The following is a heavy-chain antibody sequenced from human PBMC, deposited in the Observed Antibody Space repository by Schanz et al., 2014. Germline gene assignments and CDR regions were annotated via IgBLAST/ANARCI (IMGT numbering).Heavy chain of an antibody. J-gene: IGHJ4*02. CDR2: ISAYNGNT. Sequence: QVQLVQSGAEVKKPGASVKVSCKASGYTFTSYGISWVRQAPGQGLEWMGWISAYNGNTKYPQKLQGRVTMTTDTSTSTAYMELRSLRSDDTAVYYCARYAADFYEIVTEEDYWGQGTLVTVSS. V-gene: IGHV1-18*01. CDR3: ARYAADFYEIVTEEDY. D-gene: IGHD3-9*01. CDR1: GYTFTSYG.